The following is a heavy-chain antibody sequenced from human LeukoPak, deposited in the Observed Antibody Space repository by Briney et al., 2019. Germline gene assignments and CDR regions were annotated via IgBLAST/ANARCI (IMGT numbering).Heavy chain of an antibody. CDR1: GGTFRRFA. D-gene: IGHD2-2*01. CDR2: IIPIFGSA. J-gene: IGHJ5*02. V-gene: IGHV1-69*13. CDR3: ARVVTPRYCTSTSCYSKGWFDP. Sequence: SVKVSCKASGGTFRRFAMSWVRQAPGQGLEWMGGIIPIFGSANYAQKFQGRVTITADESTSTAYMELSNLRSEDTAVYYCARVVTPRYCTSTSCYSKGWFDPWGQGTLVTVSS.